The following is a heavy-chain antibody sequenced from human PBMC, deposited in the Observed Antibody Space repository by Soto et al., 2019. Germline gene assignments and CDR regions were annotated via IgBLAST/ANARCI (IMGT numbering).Heavy chain of an antibody. CDR1: GFTFSSYG. CDR2: ISYDGSNK. V-gene: IGHV3-30*18. D-gene: IGHD3-3*01. CDR3: AKDSIFGVVQRRVFDY. Sequence: GGSLRLSCAASGFTFSSYGMHWVRQAPGKGLEWVAVISYDGSNKYYADSVKGRFTISRDNSKNTLYLQMNSLRAEDTAVYYCAKDSIFGVVQRRVFDYWGQGTLVTVSS. J-gene: IGHJ4*02.